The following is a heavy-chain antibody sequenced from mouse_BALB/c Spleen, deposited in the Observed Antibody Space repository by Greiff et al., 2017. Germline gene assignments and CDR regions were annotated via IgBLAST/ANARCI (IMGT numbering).Heavy chain of an antibody. CDR3: ARSKYYGYRYAMDY. CDR2: INPGSGGT. CDR1: GYAFTNYL. V-gene: IGHV1-54*01. Sequence: QVQLQQSGAELVRPGTSVKVSCKASGYAFTNYLIEWVKQRPGQGLEWIGVINPGSGGTNYNEKFKGKATLTADKSSSTAYMQLSSLTSDDSAVYFCARSKYYGYRYAMDYWGQGTSVTVSS. D-gene: IGHD1-2*01. J-gene: IGHJ4*01.